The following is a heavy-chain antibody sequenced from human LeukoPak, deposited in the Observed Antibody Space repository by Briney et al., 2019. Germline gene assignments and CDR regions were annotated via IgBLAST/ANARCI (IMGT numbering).Heavy chain of an antibody. D-gene: IGHD5-24*01. V-gene: IGHV4-59*01. J-gene: IGHJ4*02. CDR3: ARVDDYNSLY. Sequence: SETLSLTCTVSSGSITGYYWSWIRQSPGKGLEWIGYIYYSGGTNYNPSLKSRVTISVDTSKNQFFLKLSSVTAADTAVYYCARVDDYNSLYWGQGTLVTVSS. CDR2: IYYSGGT. CDR1: SGSITGYY.